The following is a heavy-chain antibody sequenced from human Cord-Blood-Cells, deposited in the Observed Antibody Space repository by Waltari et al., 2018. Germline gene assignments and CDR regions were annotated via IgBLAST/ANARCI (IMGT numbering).Heavy chain of an antibody. Sequence: QVQLVQAGAEVKKPGASVTVSCKASGYTFTGSYPHWVRTAPGQGLEWMGWINPNSGGTNYAQKFQGRVTMTRDTSISTAYMELSRLRSDDTAVYYCARVPYYDFWSGYYDYWGQGTLVTVSS. J-gene: IGHJ4*02. CDR2: INPNSGGT. CDR1: GYTFTGSY. CDR3: ARVPYYDFWSGYYDY. V-gene: IGHV1-2*02. D-gene: IGHD3-3*01.